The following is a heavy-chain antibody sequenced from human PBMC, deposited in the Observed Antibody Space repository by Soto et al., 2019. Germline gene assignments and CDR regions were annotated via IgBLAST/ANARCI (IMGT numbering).Heavy chain of an antibody. CDR1: GFTFYKYG. J-gene: IGHJ6*02. CDR3: VKDDSNRWYNYYAMDV. V-gene: IGHV3-30*18. CDR2: ISHDGSNK. Sequence: QVQLVESGGGVVQPGRSLRLSCAASGFTFYKYGMHWVRQAPGKGLEWVALISHDGSNKYYVDSVKGRFTIARDNSKNTVFLQMNSLRPEDTALYFCVKDDSNRWYNYYAMDVWGQGTTVTVSS. D-gene: IGHD3-22*01.